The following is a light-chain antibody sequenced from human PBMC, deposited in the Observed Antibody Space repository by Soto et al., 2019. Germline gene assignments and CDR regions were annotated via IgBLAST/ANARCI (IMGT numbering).Light chain of an antibody. Sequence: QAVVTQPPSASGTPGQRVTISCFGSSSNIGRDYVYWFQQIPGTIPKLLIYTNNRRSSGVPDRFSGSKSGTSASLAISGLRSEDEADYYCAAWDDSLSGWVFGGGTKLTVL. CDR3: AAWDDSLSGWV. CDR2: TNN. CDR1: SSNIGRDY. V-gene: IGLV1-47*02. J-gene: IGLJ3*02.